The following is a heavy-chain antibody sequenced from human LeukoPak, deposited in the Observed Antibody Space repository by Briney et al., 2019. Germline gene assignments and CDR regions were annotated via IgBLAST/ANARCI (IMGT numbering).Heavy chain of an antibody. J-gene: IGHJ5*02. CDR3: ARDVPHNWFDT. CDR2: INSDGGGA. Sequence: GGSLRLSCAASGITFGNNWMHWVRQGPGKGLVWISRINSDGGGAIYADSVKGRFTVSRDNAMNTLYLQMNSLRAEDTAVYYCARDVPHNWFDTWGQGTLVTVSS. CDR1: GITFGNNW. V-gene: IGHV3-74*01.